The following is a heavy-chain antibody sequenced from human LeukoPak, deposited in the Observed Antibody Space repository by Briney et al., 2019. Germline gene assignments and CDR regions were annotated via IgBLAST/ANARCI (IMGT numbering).Heavy chain of an antibody. J-gene: IGHJ4*02. CDR3: ARPDSDGGSCCTPDY. CDR1: GYTFTGYY. V-gene: IGHV1-2*02. D-gene: IGHD2-15*01. Sequence: ASVKVSCKASGYTFTGYYMHWVRQAPGQGVEWMGWINPNSGGTNYAQKFQGRVTMTRDTSISTAYMELSRLRSDDTAVYYCARPDSDGGSCCTPDYWGQGTLVTVSS. CDR2: INPNSGGT.